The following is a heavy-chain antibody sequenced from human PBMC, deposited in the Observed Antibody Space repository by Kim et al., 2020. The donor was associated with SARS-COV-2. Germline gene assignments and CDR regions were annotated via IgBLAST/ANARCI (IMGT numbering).Heavy chain of an antibody. CDR1: GYTFTSYY. V-gene: IGHV1-46*01. Sequence: ASVKVSCKASGYTFTSYYMHWVRQAPGQGLEWMGIINPSGGSTTYAQKFQGRVTMTRDTSTSTVYMELSSLRSEDTALYYCARQWGTHYYDSSGYLYFDYWGQGTLVTVSS. CDR3: ARQWGTHYYDSSGYLYFDY. J-gene: IGHJ4*02. CDR2: INPSGGST. D-gene: IGHD3-22*01.